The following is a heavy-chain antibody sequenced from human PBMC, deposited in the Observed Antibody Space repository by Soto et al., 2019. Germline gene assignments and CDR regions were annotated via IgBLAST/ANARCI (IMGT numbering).Heavy chain of an antibody. CDR3: ANVRG. J-gene: IGHJ4*02. V-gene: IGHV3-23*01. CDR2: SSGTGVNT. CDR1: GFTFSSFA. D-gene: IGHD2-8*01. Sequence: EVQLLASGGGLVQPGGSLSLSCAGSGFTFSSFAMNWVRQAPGKGLEWVSASSGTGVNTYYADSVRGRFTVSRDNSKNTMFLQMNNLRAEDTAVYYCANVRGWGQGTLVTVSP.